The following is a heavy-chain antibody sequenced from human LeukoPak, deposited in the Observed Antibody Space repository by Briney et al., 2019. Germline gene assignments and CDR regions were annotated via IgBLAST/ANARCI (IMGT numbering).Heavy chain of an antibody. CDR2: IYHSGST. CDR3: ARWAIGIDY. J-gene: IGHJ4*02. Sequence: PSETLSLTCAVSGGSNSSSYWWSWVRQPPGKGLEWIGEIYHSGSTNYNQSLKSRVAMSVGKSKSQFSLMLSSVTAADTAVYYCARWAIGIDYWGQGILVTVSS. V-gene: IGHV4-4*02. D-gene: IGHD3-22*01. CDR1: GGSNSSSYW.